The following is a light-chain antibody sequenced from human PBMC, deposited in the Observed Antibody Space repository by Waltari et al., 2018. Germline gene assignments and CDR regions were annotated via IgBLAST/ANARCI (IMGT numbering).Light chain of an antibody. V-gene: IGKV3-20*01. Sequence: IVLTQSPGTLSLSPGDRATLSCRASQTFSSNYLAWYQQKPGQAPRLLIYGASSRAAGIPDRFSGSGSGTDFTLTISRLEPEDFAVYYCQQYDSSPYTFGQGTKLEIK. J-gene: IGKJ2*01. CDR3: QQYDSSPYT. CDR1: QTFSSNY. CDR2: GAS.